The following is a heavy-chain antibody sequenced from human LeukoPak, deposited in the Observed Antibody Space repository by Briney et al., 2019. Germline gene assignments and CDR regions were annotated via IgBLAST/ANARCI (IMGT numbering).Heavy chain of an antibody. Sequence: PGGSLRLSCAASGFTFSSYAMSWVRQAPGRGLEWVSAISASGDRTYYADSVKGRFTISSDKSKNTLYLQMNSLRVDDTAVYFCAKEFGSRRYYFDFWGRGTLVTVSS. CDR2: ISASGDRT. CDR3: AKEFGSRRYYFDF. J-gene: IGHJ4*02. V-gene: IGHV3-23*01. D-gene: IGHD3-16*01. CDR1: GFTFSSYA.